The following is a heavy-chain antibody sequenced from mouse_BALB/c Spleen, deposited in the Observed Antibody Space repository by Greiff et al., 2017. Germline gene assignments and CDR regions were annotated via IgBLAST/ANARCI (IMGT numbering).Heavy chain of an antibody. V-gene: IGHV3-2*02. CDR1: GYSITSDYA. Sequence: EVQLQQSGPGLVKPSQSLSLTCTVTGYSITSDYAWNWIRQFPGNKLEWMGYISYSGSTSYNPSLKSRISITRDTSKNQFFLQLNSVTTEDTATYYCARDYGSLWYFDVWGAGTTVTVSS. D-gene: IGHD1-1*01. J-gene: IGHJ1*01. CDR3: ARDYGSLWYFDV. CDR2: ISYSGST.